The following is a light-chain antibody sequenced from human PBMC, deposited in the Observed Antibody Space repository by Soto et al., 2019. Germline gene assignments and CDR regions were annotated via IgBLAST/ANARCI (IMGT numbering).Light chain of an antibody. CDR1: QSISGNY. CDR3: QQYGRPAIFP. J-gene: IGKJ3*01. Sequence: ELVLTQSPGSLSLSPGERATLSCWASQSISGNYLAWYQQKPGQAPRLLIYGASNRDTGIPDRCRGSGSGTDFSLTISRLEPEDFAVYYCQQYGRPAIFPLGPGPTVEVK. V-gene: IGKV3-20*01. CDR2: GAS.